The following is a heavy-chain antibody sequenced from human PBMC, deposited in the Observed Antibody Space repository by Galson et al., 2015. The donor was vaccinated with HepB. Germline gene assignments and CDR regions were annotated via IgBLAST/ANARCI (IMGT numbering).Heavy chain of an antibody. CDR1: GGSFSGYY. Sequence: TLSLTCAVYGGSFSGYYWSWIRQPPGKGLEWIGEINHSGSTNYNPSLKSRVTISVDTSKNQFSLKLSSVTAADTAVYYCARGVSARGKWLPPRHNWFDPWGQGTLVTVSS. V-gene: IGHV4-34*01. CDR2: INHSGST. D-gene: IGHD5-12*01. J-gene: IGHJ5*02. CDR3: ARGVSARGKWLPPRHNWFDP.